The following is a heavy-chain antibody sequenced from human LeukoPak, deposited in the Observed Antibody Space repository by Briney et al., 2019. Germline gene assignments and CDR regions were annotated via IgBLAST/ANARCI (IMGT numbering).Heavy chain of an antibody. CDR2: IKTKTADGTT. Sequence: GGSLRLSCAASGFTFSNAWMSWVRQAPGKGLEWVGHIKTKTADGTTDYAAPVKGRFTISRDDSQNTLYLQMNSLQTEYTAVYYCTTDASPYCTNGKCYSGGNFDYWGQGTLVTVSS. V-gene: IGHV3-15*01. D-gene: IGHD2-8*01. CDR3: TTDASPYCTNGKCYSGGNFDY. J-gene: IGHJ4*02. CDR1: GFTFSNAW.